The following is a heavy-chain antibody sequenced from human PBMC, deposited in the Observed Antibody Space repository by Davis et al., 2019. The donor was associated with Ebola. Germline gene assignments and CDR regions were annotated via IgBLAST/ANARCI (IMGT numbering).Heavy chain of an antibody. CDR3: SRVFKSTFYDDSGYYTAYDL. Sequence: ASVKVSCKASLYTFTSYGISWVRQAPGQGLEGMGWISAYNGNTNYAQKLQGRVTMTTDTSTSTAYMELRSLRSDDTAVYYCSRVFKSTFYDDSGYYTAYDLWGRGTLVTVSS. D-gene: IGHD3-22*01. J-gene: IGHJ2*01. CDR1: LYTFTSYG. CDR2: ISAYNGNT. V-gene: IGHV1-18*01.